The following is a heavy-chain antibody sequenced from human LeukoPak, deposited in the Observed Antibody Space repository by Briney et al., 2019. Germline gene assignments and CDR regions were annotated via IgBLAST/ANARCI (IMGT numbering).Heavy chain of an antibody. J-gene: IGHJ4*02. Sequence: PGGSLRLSCAASGFTFSSYGMHWVRQAPGKGLEWVAVISYDGSNKYYADSVKGRLTISRDNSKNTLYLQMNSLRAEDTAVYYCAKTTYYYDSSHFDYWGQGTLVTVSS. CDR2: ISYDGSNK. V-gene: IGHV3-30*18. CDR1: GFTFSSYG. D-gene: IGHD3-22*01. CDR3: AKTTYYYDSSHFDY.